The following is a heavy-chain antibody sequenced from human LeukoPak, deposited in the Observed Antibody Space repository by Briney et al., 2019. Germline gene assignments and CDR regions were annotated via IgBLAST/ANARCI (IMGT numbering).Heavy chain of an antibody. CDR3: ARVRVAREVGVFDY. CDR1: GYTFTGYY. V-gene: IGHV1-2*02. CDR2: INPNSGGT. Sequence: ASVKVSCKASGYTFTGYYMHWVRQAPGQGLEWMGWINPNSGGTNYAQKFQGRVTMTRDTSISTACMELSRLRSDDTAVYYCARVRVAREVGVFDYWGQGTLVTVSS. J-gene: IGHJ4*02. D-gene: IGHD1-26*01.